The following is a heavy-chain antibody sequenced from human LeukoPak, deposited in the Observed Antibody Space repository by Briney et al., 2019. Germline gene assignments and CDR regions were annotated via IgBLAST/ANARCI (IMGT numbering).Heavy chain of an antibody. D-gene: IGHD5-12*01. V-gene: IGHV4-31*03. Sequence: PSETLSLTCTVSGGSISSGGYYWSWIRQHPGKGLEWIGYIYYSGSTYYNPSLKSRVTISVDTSKNQFSLKLSSVTAADTAVYYCARGLRVATIPLFDYWGQGTLVTVSS. CDR2: IYYSGST. CDR3: ARGLRVATIPLFDY. CDR1: GGSISSGGYY. J-gene: IGHJ4*02.